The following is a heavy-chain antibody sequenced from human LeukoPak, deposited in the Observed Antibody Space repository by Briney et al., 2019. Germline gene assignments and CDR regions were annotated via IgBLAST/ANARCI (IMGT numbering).Heavy chain of an antibody. CDR1: GYTFTGYY. V-gene: IGHV1-2*02. D-gene: IGHD2-2*02. J-gene: IGHJ4*02. CDR2: INPNSGGT. CDR3: ARDLGYCSSTSCYTYFDY. Sequence: ASVKVSCKASGYTFTGYYMHWVRRAPGQGLEWMGWINPNSGGTNYAQKFQGRVTMTRDTSISTAYMELSRLRSDDTAVYYCARDLGYCSSTSCYTYFDYWGQGTLVTVSS.